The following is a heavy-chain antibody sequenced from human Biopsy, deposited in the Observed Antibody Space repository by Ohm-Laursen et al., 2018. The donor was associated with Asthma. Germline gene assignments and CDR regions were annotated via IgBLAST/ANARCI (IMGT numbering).Heavy chain of an antibody. CDR3: ARMNTMIQAANYYSYAMDV. J-gene: IGHJ6*02. V-gene: IGHV4-30-2*01. CDR1: GDSINSGGFS. Sequence: TLSLTCAVPGDSINSGGFSWDWIRQPPREGLVGFSYLFHTGAPHYNPSLKSRVTISVDRSKRQFSLKVNSVTAADTAVYYCARMNTMIQAANYYSYAMDVWGQGTTVTVSS. CDR2: LFHTGAP. D-gene: IGHD3-22*01.